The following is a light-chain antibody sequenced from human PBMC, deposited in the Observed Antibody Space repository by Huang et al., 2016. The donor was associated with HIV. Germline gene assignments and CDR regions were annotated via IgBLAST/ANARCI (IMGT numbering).Light chain of an antibody. V-gene: IGKV6-21*02. Sequence: EIVLTQSPDFQSVTPKEKITITCRASQNIGNSLHWYQQKPDQSPQLLIKYASQTISGVPSRFSGSGSGTDFTLTINTPEAGEAATYYCHQSSSLPYTFGQGTKLEIK. CDR2: YAS. CDR1: QNIGNS. CDR3: HQSSSLPYT. J-gene: IGKJ2*01.